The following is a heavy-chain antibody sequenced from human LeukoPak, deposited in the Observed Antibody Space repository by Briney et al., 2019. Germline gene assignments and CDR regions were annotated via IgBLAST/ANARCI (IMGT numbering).Heavy chain of an antibody. J-gene: IGHJ4*02. Sequence: SETLSLTCTVSGGSISSGGYYWSWIRQPPGKGLEWIGYIYHSGSTYYNPSLKSRVTISVDRSKNQFSLKLSSVIAADTAVYYCAILVGGAAAGFFDYWGQGTLVTVSS. V-gene: IGHV4-30-2*01. CDR1: GGSISSGGYY. CDR3: AILVGGAAAGFFDY. D-gene: IGHD6-13*01. CDR2: IYHSGST.